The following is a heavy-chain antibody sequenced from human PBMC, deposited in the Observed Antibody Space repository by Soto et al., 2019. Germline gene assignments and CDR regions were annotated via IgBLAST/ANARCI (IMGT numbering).Heavy chain of an antibody. Sequence: SETLSLTCAVYGGSFSGYYWSWIRQPPGKGLEWIGEINHRGSTNYNPSLKSRVTISVDTSKNQFSLKLSSVTAADTAVYYCARWRVVAATGNWFDPWGQGTLVTVSS. CDR3: ARWRVVAATGNWFDP. CDR2: INHRGST. CDR1: GGSFSGYY. V-gene: IGHV4-34*01. J-gene: IGHJ5*02. D-gene: IGHD2-15*01.